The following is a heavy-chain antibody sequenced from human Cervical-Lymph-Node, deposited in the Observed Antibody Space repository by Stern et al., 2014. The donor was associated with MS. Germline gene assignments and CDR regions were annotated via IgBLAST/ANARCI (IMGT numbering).Heavy chain of an antibody. V-gene: IGHV4-31*02. Sequence: VQLVESGPGLVKPSQTLSLTCTVSGDSMSSGDFYWSRIRPHPGKGLEWIGSTYHSGSTYYNPSLKSRVIISVDTSKNQFSLNLSSVTAADTAVYYCASDKRHSYGTIFEYWGQGTLVTVSS. CDR1: GDSMSSGDFY. CDR2: TYHSGST. CDR3: ASDKRHSYGTIFEY. J-gene: IGHJ4*02. D-gene: IGHD5-18*01.